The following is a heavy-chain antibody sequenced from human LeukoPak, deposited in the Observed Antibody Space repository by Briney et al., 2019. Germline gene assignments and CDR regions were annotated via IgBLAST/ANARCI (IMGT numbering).Heavy chain of an antibody. V-gene: IGHV4-59*01. D-gene: IGHD3-10*01. CDR2: ISYSGYT. J-gene: IGHJ4*02. CDR1: GGSISSDY. Sequence: SETLSLTCTVSGGSISSDYWSWIRQPPGKGLEWIGYISYSGYTKYNPSLKSRVTISVDTSKNQFSLKLSSVTAADTAVYYCARVLLWFGESTRGFDYWGQGTLVTVSS. CDR3: ARVLLWFGESTRGFDY.